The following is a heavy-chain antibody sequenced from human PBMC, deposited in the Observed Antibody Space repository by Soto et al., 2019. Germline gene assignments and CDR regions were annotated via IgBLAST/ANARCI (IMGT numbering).Heavy chain of an antibody. CDR2: INHSGST. J-gene: IGHJ6*03. Sequence: PSETLSLTCAVYGGSFSGYYLGWLRQPPGKGLEWIGEINHSGSTNYNPSLKSRVIISVDTSKNQFSLKLSSVTAADSAVYYCARFRYYGSRSSYNIDYYHSMDVWGKGTTVTVSS. CDR1: GGSFSGYY. V-gene: IGHV4-34*01. D-gene: IGHD3-10*01. CDR3: ARFRYYGSRSSYNIDYYHSMDV.